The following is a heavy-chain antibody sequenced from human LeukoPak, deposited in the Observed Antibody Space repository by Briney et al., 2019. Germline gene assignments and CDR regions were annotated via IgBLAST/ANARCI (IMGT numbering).Heavy chain of an antibody. CDR3: ARRPYGDYVDLANWFDP. CDR2: IYPGDSDT. CDR1: GYSFTSYW. Sequence: GESLKISCKGSGYSFTSYWIGWVRQMPGKGLEWMGIIYPGDSDTRYSPSFQGQVTISADKSISTAYLQWSSLKASDTAMYYSARRPYGDYVDLANWFDPWGQGTLVTVSS. D-gene: IGHD4-17*01. V-gene: IGHV5-51*01. J-gene: IGHJ5*02.